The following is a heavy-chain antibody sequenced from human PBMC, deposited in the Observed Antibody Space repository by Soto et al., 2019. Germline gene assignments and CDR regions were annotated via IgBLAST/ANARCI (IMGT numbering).Heavy chain of an antibody. CDR3: ARAPETPPIFGVVRPYFFDF. J-gene: IGHJ4*02. CDR2: IFYSDSF. V-gene: IGHV4-31*03. CDR1: GGSISSGGSY. Sequence: QVQLQESGPGLVKSSQTLSLTCTVSGGSISSGGSYSSWIRQRPGKGLEWIVYIFYSDSFYYTPSLKGRVVILAATSKNQFTLKLSSVTDADTAVYYCARAPETPPIFGVVRPYFFDFWGQGTLVTVSS. D-gene: IGHD3-3*01.